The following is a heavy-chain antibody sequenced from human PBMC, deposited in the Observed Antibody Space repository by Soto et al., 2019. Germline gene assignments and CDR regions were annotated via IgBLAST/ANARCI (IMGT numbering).Heavy chain of an antibody. CDR2: VYWDDDK. D-gene: IGHD2-21*02. Sequence: QITLKESGPTLVKPTQPLTLTCTFSGFSLSTSGVGVGWIRQPPGKALEWLALVYWDDDKRYSPSLKSRLTIPKDTSKTQVVLTMTDMNPVDPATYYCAHRSKTAMALDYWGQGTLVTVSS. CDR3: AHRSKTAMALDY. J-gene: IGHJ4*02. CDR1: GFSLSTSGVG. V-gene: IGHV2-5*02.